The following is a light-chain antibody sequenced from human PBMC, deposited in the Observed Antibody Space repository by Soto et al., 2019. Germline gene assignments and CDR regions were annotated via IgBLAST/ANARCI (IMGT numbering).Light chain of an antibody. CDR3: QHYGSLPWT. Sequence: EIVLTQSPGTLSLSPGDRATLSCRASQSVTSNFLAWYQQKPGQAPRLLIYGASSRATGIPDRFSGSGSGTDFTLASSRLEPEHFAVYFCQHYGSLPWTFGQWTKVEIK. CDR2: GAS. CDR1: QSVTSNF. J-gene: IGKJ1*01. V-gene: IGKV3-20*01.